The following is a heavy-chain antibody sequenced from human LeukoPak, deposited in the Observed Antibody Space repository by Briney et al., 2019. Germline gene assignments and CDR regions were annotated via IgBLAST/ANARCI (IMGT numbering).Heavy chain of an antibody. V-gene: IGHV3-23*01. CDR1: GITLSNYG. CDR2: ISDSGGST. J-gene: IGHJ4*02. CDR3: AKRGVVIRVILVGFHKEAYYFDS. Sequence: GGSLTLSCAVSGITLSNYGMSWVRQAPGKGLEWVAGISDSGGSTKYADSVKGRFTISRDNPKNTLYLQMNSLRVEDTAVYLCAKRGVVIRVILVGFHKEAYYFDSWGQGALVTVSS. D-gene: IGHD3-22*01.